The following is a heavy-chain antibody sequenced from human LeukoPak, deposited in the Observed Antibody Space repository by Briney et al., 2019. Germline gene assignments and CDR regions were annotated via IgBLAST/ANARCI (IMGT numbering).Heavy chain of an antibody. J-gene: IGHJ4*02. V-gene: IGHV3-73*01. D-gene: IGHD4-17*01. CDR1: GFTFSGSA. CDR2: IRSKANSYAT. CDR3: TSSTVTPFDY. Sequence: PGGSLTLSCEASGFTFSGSAMHWVRQASGQGLEGVGRIRSKANSYATVYAASVKGRFTISRDDSKNTAYLQMNSLKTEDTAVYYCTSSTVTPFDYWGQGTLVTVSS.